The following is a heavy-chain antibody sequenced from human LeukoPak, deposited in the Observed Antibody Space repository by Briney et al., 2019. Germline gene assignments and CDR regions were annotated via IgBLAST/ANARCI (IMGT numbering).Heavy chain of an antibody. D-gene: IGHD3-22*01. CDR1: GYTFTSYG. Sequence: ASVKVSCKASGYTFTSYGISWVRQAPGQGLEWMGWISAYNGNTNYAQKLQGRVTMTTDTSTSTAYMELRSLRSDDTAVYYCARFEAYYDSSGYFFGSAAFDIWGQGTMVTVSS. J-gene: IGHJ3*02. CDR2: ISAYNGNT. V-gene: IGHV1-18*01. CDR3: ARFEAYYDSSGYFFGSAAFDI.